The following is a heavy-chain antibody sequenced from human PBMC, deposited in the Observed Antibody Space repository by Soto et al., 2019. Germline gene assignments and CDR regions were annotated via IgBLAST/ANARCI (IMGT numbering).Heavy chain of an antibody. CDR2: ISSNGGST. Sequence: EVQLVESGGGLVQPGGSLRLSCAASGFTFSSYAMHWVRQAPGKGLEYVSAISSNGGSTYYANSVKGRFTISRDNSKNTLYLQMGSLRAEDMAVYYCARTGLRYFDWLFQELDYWGQGTLVTVSS. J-gene: IGHJ4*02. CDR3: ARTGLRYFDWLFQELDY. CDR1: GFTFSSYA. D-gene: IGHD3-9*01. V-gene: IGHV3-64*01.